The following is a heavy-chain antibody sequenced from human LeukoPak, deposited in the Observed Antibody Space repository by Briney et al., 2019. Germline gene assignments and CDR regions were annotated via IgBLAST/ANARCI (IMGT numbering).Heavy chain of an antibody. CDR3: ARLVEYYYDSSGYSDY. V-gene: IGHV5-51*01. CDR2: IYPGDSDT. J-gene: IGHJ4*02. Sequence: GESLQISCKGSGYSFTSYWIGWVRQMPGKRLEWMGSIYPGDSDTRYSPSFQVQVTISADKSSSTAYLQWSSLKPSDTAMYCCARLVEYYYDSSGYSDYWGQGTLVTVSS. D-gene: IGHD3-22*01. CDR1: GYSFTSYW.